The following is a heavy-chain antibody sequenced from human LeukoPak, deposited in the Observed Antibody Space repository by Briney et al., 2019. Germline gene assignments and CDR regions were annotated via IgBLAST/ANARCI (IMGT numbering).Heavy chain of an antibody. J-gene: IGHJ4*02. CDR3: ATDILTGANDY. Sequence: ASVKASCKASGYTFTSYHMHWVRQAPGQGLEWMGIINPSGGSTSYAQKFQGRVTMTRDTSTSTVYMELSSLRSEDTAVYYCATDILTGANDYWGPGTLVTVSS. V-gene: IGHV1-46*01. D-gene: IGHD3-9*01. CDR2: INPSGGST. CDR1: GYTFTSYH.